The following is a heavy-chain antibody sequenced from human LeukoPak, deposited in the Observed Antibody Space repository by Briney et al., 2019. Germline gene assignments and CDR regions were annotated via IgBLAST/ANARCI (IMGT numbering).Heavy chain of an antibody. CDR3: ARGAAVVVPAATKKYFDY. Sequence: ASVKVSCKVSGYTLTELSMHWVRQAPGKGLEWMGGFDPEDGETIYAQKFQGRVTMTRNTSISTAYMELSSLRSEDTAVYYCARGAAVVVPAATKKYFDYWGQGTLVTVSS. D-gene: IGHD2-2*01. CDR1: GYTLTELS. CDR2: FDPEDGET. V-gene: IGHV1-24*01. J-gene: IGHJ4*02.